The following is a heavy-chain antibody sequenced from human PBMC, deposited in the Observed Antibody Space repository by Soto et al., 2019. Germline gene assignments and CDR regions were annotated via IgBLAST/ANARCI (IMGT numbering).Heavy chain of an antibody. CDR3: ARGRYGDY. CDR2: ISAHNGNT. J-gene: IGHJ4*02. V-gene: IGHV1-18*01. Sequence: QVHLVQSGAEVKKPGASVKVSCKASGYTFTSYGITWVRQAPGQGLEWMGWISAHNGNTDYAQKLQGRVIVTRDTSTSTAYLGVRSLISDDPAVYFCARGRYGDYWGQGALVTVSS. D-gene: IGHD1-1*01. CDR1: GYTFTSYG.